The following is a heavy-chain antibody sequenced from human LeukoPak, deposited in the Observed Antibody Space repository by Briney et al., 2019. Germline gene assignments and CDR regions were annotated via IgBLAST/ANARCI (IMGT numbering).Heavy chain of an antibody. V-gene: IGHV3-30*07. CDR3: ARGLVWGGYFDY. J-gene: IGHJ4*02. D-gene: IGHD3-16*01. CDR1: GFTFSSYA. CDR2: ISYDGSNK. Sequence: GRSLRLSCAASGFTFSSYAMHWVRQAPGKGLEWVAVISYDGSNKYYADSVKGRFTISRDNSKNTLYLQMNSLRAEDTAVYYCARGLVWGGYFDYWGQGTLVTVSS.